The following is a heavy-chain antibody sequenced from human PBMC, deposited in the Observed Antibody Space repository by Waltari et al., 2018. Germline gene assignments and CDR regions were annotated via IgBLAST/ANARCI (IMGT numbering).Heavy chain of an antibody. D-gene: IGHD6-25*01. CDR2: ISGSGGST. Sequence: GLEWVSAISGSGGSTYYADSVKGRFTISRDNSKNTLYLQMNSLRAEDTAVYYCADQTGYSSEGWFDPWGQGTLVTVSS. V-gene: IGHV3-23*01. J-gene: IGHJ5*02. CDR3: ADQTGYSSEGWFDP.